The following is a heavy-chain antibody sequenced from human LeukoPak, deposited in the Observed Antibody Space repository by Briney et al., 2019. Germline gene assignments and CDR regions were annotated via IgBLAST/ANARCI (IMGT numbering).Heavy chain of an antibody. CDR2: ITSGGTYT. V-gene: IGHV3-21*06. CDR3: ARGHYDILTASYKWTPDY. CDR1: GFTFSTYN. Sequence: GSLRLSCATSGFTFSTYNMNWVRQAPGKGLEWVSSITSGGTYTYYADSVKGRFTTSRDNAKNSLSLQLSSLRAEDTAVYYCARGHYDILTASYKWTPDYWGQGILVTVSS. J-gene: IGHJ4*02. D-gene: IGHD3-9*01.